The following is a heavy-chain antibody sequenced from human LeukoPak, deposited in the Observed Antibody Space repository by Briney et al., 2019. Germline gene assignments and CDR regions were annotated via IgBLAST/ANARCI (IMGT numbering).Heavy chain of an antibody. D-gene: IGHD3-10*01. J-gene: IGHJ4*02. CDR2: IYYSGST. CDR1: GGSISNYY. CDR3: ASGEVTFDY. V-gene: IGHV4-59*01. Sequence: ETLSLTCTVSGGSISNYYWSWIRQPPGKGLEWIGYIYYSGSTNYNPSLKSRVSISLDTPKNHFSLKLSSVTAADMAVYYCASGEVTFDYWGQGTLVTVSS.